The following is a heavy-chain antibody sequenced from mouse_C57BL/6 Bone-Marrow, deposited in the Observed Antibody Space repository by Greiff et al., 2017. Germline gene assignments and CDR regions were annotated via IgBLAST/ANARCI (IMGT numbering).Heavy chain of an antibody. CDR3: ARDNTTVQFAD. D-gene: IGHD1-1*01. Sequence: EVKLMESGGDLVKPGGSLKLSCAASGFTFSSYGMSWVRQTPDKRLEWVATISSGASYTYSPDSVKGRFTISRANAKNTLYLQMSSLKSEDTAMYYCARDNTTVQFADWGQGTLVTVSA. CDR2: ISSGASYT. J-gene: IGHJ3*01. CDR1: GFTFSSYG. V-gene: IGHV5-6*01.